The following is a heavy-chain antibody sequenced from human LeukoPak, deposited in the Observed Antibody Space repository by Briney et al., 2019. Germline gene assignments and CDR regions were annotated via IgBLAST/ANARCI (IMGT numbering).Heavy chain of an antibody. V-gene: IGHV3-48*03. J-gene: IGHJ6*02. D-gene: IGHD6-6*01. CDR2: ISSSGSTI. CDR3: AREGSNSQGYYYGMDV. Sequence: GGCLRLSCAASGFTLSSYEMSWVRQAPGKGLECVSYISSSGSTIYYADSVKGRFTISRDNSKSSLYLQMNSLRAEDTAVYYCAREGSNSQGYYYGMDVWGQGTTVTASS. CDR1: GFTLSSYE.